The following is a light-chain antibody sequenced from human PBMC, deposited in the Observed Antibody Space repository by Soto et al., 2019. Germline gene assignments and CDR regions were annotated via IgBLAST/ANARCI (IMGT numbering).Light chain of an antibody. Sequence: EIHMTQSKTSLSASVGDSVTITSRSSQRIGSYVNWYQQKPGKAPKLLVYDASTLQSGVATRFSGSGSGTEFTLIISGLQPEDSATYYCQQYTNTNNPWMFGQGSKVDIK. CDR3: QQYTNTNNPWM. CDR1: QRIGSY. V-gene: IGKV1-39*01. J-gene: IGKJ1*01. CDR2: DAS.